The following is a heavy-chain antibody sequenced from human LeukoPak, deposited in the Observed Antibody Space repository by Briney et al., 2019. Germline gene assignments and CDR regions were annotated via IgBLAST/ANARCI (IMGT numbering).Heavy chain of an antibody. Sequence: SETLSLTCTVSGDSISRYYWSWIRQPPGKGLEWIGFIYSSVKTNNIPSLKSRVTISLDKPKSQFSLKLNSVTAADTAVYYCARLDDREKFDSWGQGTLVTVSP. J-gene: IGHJ4*02. V-gene: IGHV4-4*09. CDR1: GDSISRYY. CDR2: IYSSVKT. D-gene: IGHD3-22*01. CDR3: ARLDDREKFDS.